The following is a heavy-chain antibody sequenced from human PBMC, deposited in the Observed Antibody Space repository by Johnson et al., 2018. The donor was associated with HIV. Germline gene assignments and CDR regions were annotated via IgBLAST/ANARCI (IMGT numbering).Heavy chain of an antibody. CDR2: SNSDGSST. CDR3: ARDLHDSSGYYYEGDAFDI. CDR1: GFTFDDYA. Sequence: VQLVESGGGVVRPGGSLRLSCAASGFTFDDYAMHWVRQAPGKGLEWVSRSNSDGSSTSYADSVKGRFTISRDNAKNTLYLQMNSLRAEDTAVYYCARDLHDSSGYYYEGDAFDIWGQGTMVTVSS. D-gene: IGHD3-22*01. V-gene: IGHV3-74*01. J-gene: IGHJ3*02.